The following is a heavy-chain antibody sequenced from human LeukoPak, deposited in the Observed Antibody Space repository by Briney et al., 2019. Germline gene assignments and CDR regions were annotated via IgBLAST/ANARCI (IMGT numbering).Heavy chain of an antibody. CDR2: INPNSGGT. CDR3: ARGHVRDAFDI. Sequence: ASVKVSCKASGYTFTGYYMHWVRQAPGQGLEWMGWINPNSGGTNYALKFQGRVTMTRDTSISTAYMELSSLRSEDTAVYYCARGHVRDAFDIWGQGTMVTVSS. J-gene: IGHJ3*02. V-gene: IGHV1-2*02. CDR1: GYTFTGYY.